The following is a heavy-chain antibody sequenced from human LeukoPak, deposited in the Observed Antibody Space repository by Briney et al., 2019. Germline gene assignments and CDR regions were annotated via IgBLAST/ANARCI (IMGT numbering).Heavy chain of an antibody. CDR1: GYSISSGYC. CDR2: IYYSGST. Sequence: SSETLSLTCTVSGYSISSGYCWGWIRQPPGKGLEWIGYIYYSGSTNYNPSLKSRVTISVDTSKNQFSLKLSSVTAADTAVYYCARLGRSIVVVPAAPFYYYYYMDVWGKGTTVTVSS. CDR3: ARLGRSIVVVPAAPFYYYYYMDV. J-gene: IGHJ6*03. D-gene: IGHD2-2*01. V-gene: IGHV4-61*01.